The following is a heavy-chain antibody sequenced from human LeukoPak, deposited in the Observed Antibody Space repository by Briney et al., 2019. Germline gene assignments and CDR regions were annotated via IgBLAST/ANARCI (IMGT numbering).Heavy chain of an antibody. Sequence: PGGSLRLSCAASGFTFSSYAMNWVRQAPGKGLEWVSVIYSGGTAYYADSVKGRFTISRDNSKNTLYLQMNSLRAEDTAVYYCARDPPRSVGASDIWGQGTMVTVSS. J-gene: IGHJ3*02. D-gene: IGHD1-26*01. V-gene: IGHV3-53*01. CDR3: ARDPPRSVGASDI. CDR2: IYSGGTA. CDR1: GFTFSSYA.